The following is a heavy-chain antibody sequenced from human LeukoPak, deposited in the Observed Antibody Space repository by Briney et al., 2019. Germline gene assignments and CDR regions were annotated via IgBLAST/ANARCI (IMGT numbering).Heavy chain of an antibody. D-gene: IGHD3-16*02. CDR1: GFTFSSYA. CDR2: ISGSGGST. J-gene: IGHJ4*02. Sequence: GGSLRLSCAASGFTFSSYAMSRVRQAPGKGLEWVSAISGSGGSTYYADSVKGRFTISRDNSKNTLYLQMNSLRAEDTAVYYCAKLLGELTYYFDYWGQGTLVTVSS. V-gene: IGHV3-23*01. CDR3: AKLLGELTYYFDY.